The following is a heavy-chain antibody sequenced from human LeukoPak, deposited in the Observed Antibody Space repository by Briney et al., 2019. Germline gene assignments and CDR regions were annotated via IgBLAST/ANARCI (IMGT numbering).Heavy chain of an antibody. V-gene: IGHV4-4*07. J-gene: IGHJ6*03. CDR3: ATLHHDYASGTYGGDYNHHMDV. D-gene: IGHD3-16*01. CDR2: IYTSGST. Sequence: SETLSLTCTVSGGSISSYYWSWIRQPAGKGLEGIGRIYTSGSTNYNPSLKSRVTMSVDTSKNQFSLRLTPVTAADTAVYYCATLHHDYASGTYGGDYNHHMDVWGKGTPVTVSS. CDR1: GGSISSYY.